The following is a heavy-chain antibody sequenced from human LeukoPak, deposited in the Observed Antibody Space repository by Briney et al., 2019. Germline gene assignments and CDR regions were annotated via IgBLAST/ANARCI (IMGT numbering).Heavy chain of an antibody. V-gene: IGHV4-4*02. J-gene: IGHJ4*02. CDR3: TRKNRPFCPFAY. CDR2: ISHDGTI. D-gene: IGHD2/OR15-2a*01. CDR1: GGSIDITNY. Sequence: SEPRSLTCGVSGGSIDITNYWSGVRQAPGKGLEWIGEISHDGTINYNPSLRSRVSMSLDRANNQFSLSLTSVTAADTAVYYCTRKNRPFCPFAYWGQGVLGTVSS.